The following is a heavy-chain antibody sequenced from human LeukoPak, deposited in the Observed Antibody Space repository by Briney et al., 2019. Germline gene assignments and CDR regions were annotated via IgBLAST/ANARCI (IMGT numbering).Heavy chain of an antibody. D-gene: IGHD3-22*01. CDR2: ISGSGGST. CDR3: AKDHNRPEAHYYDSSGYYYLFSY. J-gene: IGHJ4*02. CDR1: GFTFSSYA. V-gene: IGHV3-23*01. Sequence: GGSLRLSCAASGFTFSSYAMSWVRQAPGKGLEWVSAISGSGGSTYYADSVKGRFTISRDNSKNTLYLQMNSLRAEDTAVYYCAKDHNRPEAHYYDSSGYYYLFSYWGQGTLVTVSS.